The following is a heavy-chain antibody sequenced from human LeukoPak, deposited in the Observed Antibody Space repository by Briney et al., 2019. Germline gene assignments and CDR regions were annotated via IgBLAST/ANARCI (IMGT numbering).Heavy chain of an antibody. Sequence: GGSLRLSCAASGFAFSSYTMNWVRQAPEKGLEWVSYISSSSSTMYYADSVKGRFTISRDNAKNSLYLQMNSLRAEDTAVYYCARELNYDFWSGPRSKFDYWGQGTLVTVSS. CDR1: GFAFSSYT. D-gene: IGHD3-3*01. CDR3: ARELNYDFWSGPRSKFDY. J-gene: IGHJ4*02. V-gene: IGHV3-48*01. CDR2: ISSSSSTM.